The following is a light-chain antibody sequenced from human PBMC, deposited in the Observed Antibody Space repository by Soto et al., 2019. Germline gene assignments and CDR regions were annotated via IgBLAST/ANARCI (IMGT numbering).Light chain of an antibody. V-gene: IGKV3-11*01. CDR3: QQYHTWPIT. Sequence: EIVLTQSPATLSLSPGERATLSCRASQSVSSYLAWYQQKPGQAPRLLIYDASSRPTDIPARFSGSGSGTDFTLTISSLEPEDCAIYYCQQYHTWPITFGGGTKVDIK. CDR2: DAS. CDR1: QSVSSY. J-gene: IGKJ4*01.